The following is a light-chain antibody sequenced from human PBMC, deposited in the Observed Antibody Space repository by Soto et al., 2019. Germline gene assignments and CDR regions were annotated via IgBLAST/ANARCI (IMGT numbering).Light chain of an antibody. CDR3: SSFAGNNNLV. J-gene: IGLJ2*01. CDR1: SSDVGGYNY. Sequence: QSALTQPPSASGSPGQSVTISCTGTSSDVGGYNYVSWYQQHPGKAPKLMISEVSKRPSGVPDRFSGSKSGNTACLTVSGLQAEDEADYYCSSFAGNNNLVFGGGTKVTVL. CDR2: EVS. V-gene: IGLV2-8*01.